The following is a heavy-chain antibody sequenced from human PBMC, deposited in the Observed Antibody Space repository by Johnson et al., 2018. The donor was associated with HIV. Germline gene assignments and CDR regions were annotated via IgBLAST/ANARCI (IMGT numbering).Heavy chain of an antibody. CDR2: IYSGGST. CDR1: GFTFDDYG. CDR3: ARETRVRYNWNDGSRAFDI. J-gene: IGHJ3*02. D-gene: IGHD1-1*01. V-gene: IGHV3-66*01. Sequence: VQLVESGGGVVRPGGSLRLSCAASGFTFDDYGMSWVRQAPGKGLEWVAVIYSGGSTYYADSVKGRFTISRDNSKNTLYLQMNSLRAEDTAVNYCARETRVRYNWNDGSRAFDIWGQGTMVTVSS.